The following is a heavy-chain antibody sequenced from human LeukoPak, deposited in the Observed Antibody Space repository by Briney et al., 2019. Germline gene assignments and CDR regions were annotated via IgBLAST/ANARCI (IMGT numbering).Heavy chain of an antibody. V-gene: IGHV3-48*03. D-gene: IGHD6-13*01. CDR2: ISSSGSTI. J-gene: IGHJ6*04. CDR1: GFPFSSYE. CDR3: ARDHIAAAGVSGGRINYYYYGMDV. Sequence: QPGGSLRLSCAASGFPFSSYEMNWVRQAPGKGLEWVSYISSSGSTIYYADSVEGRFTISRDNAKNSLYLQMNSLRAEDTAVYYCARDHIAAAGVSGGRINYYYYGMDVWGKGTTVTVSS.